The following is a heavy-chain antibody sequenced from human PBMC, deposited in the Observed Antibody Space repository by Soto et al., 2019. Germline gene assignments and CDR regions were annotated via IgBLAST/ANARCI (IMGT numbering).Heavy chain of an antibody. D-gene: IGHD2-15*01. CDR3: ARRGGYCSGGSCLDY. CDR1: GYSFTSYW. CDR2: IDPSDSYT. V-gene: IGHV5-10-1*01. Sequence: GESLKISCKGSGYSFTSYWISWVRQMPGKGLEWMGRIDPSDSYTNYSPSFQGHVTISADKSISTAYLQWSSLKASDTAMYYCARRGGYCSGGSCLDYWGQGTLVTAPQ. J-gene: IGHJ4*02.